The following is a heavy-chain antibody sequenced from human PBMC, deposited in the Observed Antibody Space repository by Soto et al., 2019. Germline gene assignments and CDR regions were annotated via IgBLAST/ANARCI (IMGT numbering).Heavy chain of an antibody. J-gene: IGHJ4*02. D-gene: IGHD1-20*01. CDR3: AKAKEYNWNDVGYFDY. CDR1: GYTFTSYG. Sequence: GASVKVSCKASGYTFTSYGISWVRQAPGQGLEWMGWISAYNGNTNYAQKLQGRVTMTTDTSTSTAYMELRSLRSDDTAVYYCAKAKEYNWNDVGYFDYWGQGTLVTVSS. V-gene: IGHV1-18*04. CDR2: ISAYNGNT.